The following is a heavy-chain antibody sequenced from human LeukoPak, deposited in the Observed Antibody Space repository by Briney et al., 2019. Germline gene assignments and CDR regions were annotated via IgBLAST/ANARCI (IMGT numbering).Heavy chain of an antibody. J-gene: IGHJ4*02. V-gene: IGHV3-7*03. CDR2: LKQDGSEI. CDR1: GFFFNSYW. CDR3: ARGRDVDS. Sequence: GGSLRLSCATSGFFFNSYWLTWVRQAPGMGLEWVANLKQDGSEIYYVDSVKGRFIISRDNAKNSLYLEMNSLRVDDTAIYYCARGRDVDSWGQGTLVTVSS.